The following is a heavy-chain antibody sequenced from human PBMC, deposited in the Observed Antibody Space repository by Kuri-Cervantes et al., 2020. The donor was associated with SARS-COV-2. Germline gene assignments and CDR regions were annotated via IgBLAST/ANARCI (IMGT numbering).Heavy chain of an antibody. J-gene: IGHJ4*02. CDR3: AKSRLTMVRGVITGDFDY. CDR2: INWNGGST. Sequence: ETLSLTCAASGFTFDDYGMSWVRQAPGKGLEWVSDINWNGGSTGYADSVKGRFTISRDNSKNTLYLQMNSLRAEDTAVYYFAKSRLTMVRGVITGDFDYWGQGTLVTVSS. V-gene: IGHV3-20*04. D-gene: IGHD3-10*01. CDR1: GFTFDDYG.